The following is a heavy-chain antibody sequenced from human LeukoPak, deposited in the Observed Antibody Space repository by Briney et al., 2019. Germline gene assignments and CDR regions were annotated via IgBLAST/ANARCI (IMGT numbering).Heavy chain of an antibody. CDR3: ARGEFTMIVPFDY. V-gene: IGHV4-34*01. J-gene: IGHJ4*02. Sequence: SETLSLTCAVYGVSFSGYYWSWIRQPPGKGLEWIGEINHSGSTNYNPSLKSRVTISVDTSKNQFSLKLSSVTAADTAVYYCARGEFTMIVPFDYWGQGTLVTVSS. CDR1: GVSFSGYY. CDR2: INHSGST. D-gene: IGHD3-22*01.